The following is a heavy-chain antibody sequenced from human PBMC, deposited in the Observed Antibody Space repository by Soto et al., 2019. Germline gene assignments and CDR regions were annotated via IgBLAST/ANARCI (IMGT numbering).Heavy chain of an antibody. CDR1: GFNFSTYG. CDR2: ISPDGSSK. J-gene: IGHJ4*02. CDR3: ARGFRSPPDY. Sequence: GGSLRLSCAASGFNFSTYGMHWVRRTPGQGLEFVAKISPDGSSKDYVDSVKGRFTISRDNAKNSLYLQMNTLRAEDTAVYYCARGFRSPPDYWGQGTLVTVSS. V-gene: IGHV3-7*01.